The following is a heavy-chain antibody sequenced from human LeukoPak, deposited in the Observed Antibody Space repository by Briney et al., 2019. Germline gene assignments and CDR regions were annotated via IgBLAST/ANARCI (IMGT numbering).Heavy chain of an antibody. CDR2: ISYDGSNE. V-gene: IGHV3-30*18. J-gene: IGHJ4*02. D-gene: IGHD3-10*01. Sequence: GGSLRLSCAASGFTFSSYGMHWVRQAPGKGLEWVAVISYDGSNEYYADSVKGRFTISRDNSKNTLYLEMSSLRAEDTAIYYCAKDPAAFSYASDWGQGTLVTVSS. CDR1: GFTFSSYG. CDR3: AKDPAAFSYASD.